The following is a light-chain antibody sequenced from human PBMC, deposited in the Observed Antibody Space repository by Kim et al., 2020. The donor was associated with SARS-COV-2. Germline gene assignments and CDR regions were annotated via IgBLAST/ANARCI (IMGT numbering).Light chain of an antibody. CDR3: QSYNSAPWT. CDR1: LDISNY. J-gene: IGKJ1*01. Sequence: GDRVTITCRASLDISNYLAWFQHKPGTAPTLLIYAASALHSEVPSRFSGSGSGTDFTLTISSLQPEDVATFYCQSYNSAPWTFGRGTKVDIK. V-gene: IGKV1-27*01. CDR2: AAS.